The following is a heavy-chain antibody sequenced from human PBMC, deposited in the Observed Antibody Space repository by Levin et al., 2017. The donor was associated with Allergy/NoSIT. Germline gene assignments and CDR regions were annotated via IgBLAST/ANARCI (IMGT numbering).Heavy chain of an antibody. D-gene: IGHD2-2*01. J-gene: IGHJ4*02. CDR1: GGSISSYY. Sequence: TSETLSLTCTVSGGSISSYYWSWIRQPPGKGLEWIGYIYYSGSTNYNPSLKSRVTISVDTSKNQFSLKLSSVTAADTAVYYCARRLYCSSTSCSDYWGQGTLVTVSS. CDR3: ARRLYCSSTSCSDY. CDR2: IYYSGST. V-gene: IGHV4-59*08.